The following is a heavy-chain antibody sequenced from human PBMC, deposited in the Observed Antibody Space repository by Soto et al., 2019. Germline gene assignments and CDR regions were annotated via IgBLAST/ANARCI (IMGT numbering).Heavy chain of an antibody. CDR2: ISSSSSYI. V-gene: IGHV3-21*01. J-gene: IGHJ5*02. CDR3: ARDRLFGVVINDWFDP. Sequence: EVQLVESGGGLVKPGGSLRLSCAASGFTFSSYSMNWVRQAPGKGLEWVSSISSSSSYIYYADSVKGRFTISRDNAKTSLYLQMNGLRAEDTAVYYCARDRLFGVVINDWFDPWGQGTLVTVSS. D-gene: IGHD3-3*01. CDR1: GFTFSSYS.